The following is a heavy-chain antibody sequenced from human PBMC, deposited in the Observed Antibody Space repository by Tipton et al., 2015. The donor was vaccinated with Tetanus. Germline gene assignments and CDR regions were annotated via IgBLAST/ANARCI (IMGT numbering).Heavy chain of an antibody. D-gene: IGHD3-3*01. CDR3: ARIHDFLSGHFGF. Sequence: TLSLTCNVSGDSISNMDYYWGWTRQSPGQGLEWLATAFYFGRTYYNPSLKSRLSKSVAPSRNLFSLKLTSVTAADTAFYYCARIHDFLSGHFGFWGQAALVTVSS. CDR2: AFYFGRT. J-gene: IGHJ4*02. V-gene: IGHV4-39*07. CDR1: GDSISNMDYY.